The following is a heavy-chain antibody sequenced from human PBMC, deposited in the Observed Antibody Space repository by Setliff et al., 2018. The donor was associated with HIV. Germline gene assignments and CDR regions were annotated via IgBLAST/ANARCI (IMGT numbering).Heavy chain of an antibody. CDR1: GGSLNGYF. CDR3: ARASSRLNCSGGSCYRAPYAFDI. CDR2: INHSGST. V-gene: IGHV4-34*01. J-gene: IGHJ3*02. D-gene: IGHD2-15*01. Sequence: SETLSLTCAVYGGSLNGYFWTWIRQPPGRGLEWIGEINHSGSTNYNPSLKSRVTISVDTSKNQFSLKLSSVTAADTAVYYCARASSRLNCSGGSCYRAPYAFDIWGQGTMVTVSS.